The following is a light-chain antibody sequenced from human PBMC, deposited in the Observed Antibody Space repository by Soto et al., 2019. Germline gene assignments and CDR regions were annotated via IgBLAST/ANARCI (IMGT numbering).Light chain of an antibody. J-gene: IGKJ4*01. Sequence: EIVLTQSPPTLSLSPGDGATLSCMASQSVSSYLAWYQQKPGQAPRLLIYDASNRATGISARFSGSGSGTDFTLTISSLEPEDFAVYFCQQRSYWPLTFGGGTKVDIK. V-gene: IGKV3-11*01. CDR1: QSVSSY. CDR3: QQRSYWPLT. CDR2: DAS.